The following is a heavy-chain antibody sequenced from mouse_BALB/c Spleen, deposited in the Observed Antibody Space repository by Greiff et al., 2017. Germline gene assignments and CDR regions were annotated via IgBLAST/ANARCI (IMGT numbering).Heavy chain of an antibody. CDR1: GFTFSSYG. CDR3: ARHPARATSMDY. J-gene: IGHJ4*01. V-gene: IGHV5-6*01. CDR2: ISSGGSYT. Sequence: EVKLVESGGDLVKPGGSLKLSCAASGFTFSSYGMSWVRQTPDKRLEWVATISSGGSYTYYPDSVKGRFTNSRDNAKNTLYLQMSSLKSEDTAMYYCARHPARATSMDYWGQGTSVTVSS. D-gene: IGHD3-1*01.